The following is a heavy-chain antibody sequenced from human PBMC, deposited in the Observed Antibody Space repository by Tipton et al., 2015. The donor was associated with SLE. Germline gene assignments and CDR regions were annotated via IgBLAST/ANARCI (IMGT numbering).Heavy chain of an antibody. J-gene: IGHJ4*02. V-gene: IGHV3-21*01. CDR3: AKGGVVVIAPFDY. D-gene: IGHD2-21*01. CDR2: ISSSSGST. Sequence: SLRLSCAASGFTFRSYNMNWVRQAPGKGLEWVSSISSSSGSTYYADSVKGRFTISRDNSKNTLYLQMNSLRAEDTAVYYCAKGGVVVIAPFDYWGQGTLVTVSS. CDR1: GFTFRSYN.